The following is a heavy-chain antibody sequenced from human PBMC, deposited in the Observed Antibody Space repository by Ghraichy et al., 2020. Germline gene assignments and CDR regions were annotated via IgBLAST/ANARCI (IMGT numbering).Heavy chain of an antibody. CDR3: ARHSWPEVAPPQH. J-gene: IGHJ1*01. D-gene: IGHD5-12*01. Sequence: GESLNISCKGSGYSFTSYWIGWVRQMPGKGLEWMGIIYPGDSDTRYSPSFQGQVTISADKSISTAYLQWSSLKASDTAMYYCARHSWPEVAPPQHWGQGTLVTVSS. CDR2: IYPGDSDT. CDR1: GYSFTSYW. V-gene: IGHV5-51*01.